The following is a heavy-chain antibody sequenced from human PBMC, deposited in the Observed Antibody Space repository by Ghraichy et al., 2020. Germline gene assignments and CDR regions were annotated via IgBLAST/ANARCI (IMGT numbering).Heavy chain of an antibody. CDR3: ARSGYCSGGYCYQLYYYYMDV. D-gene: IGHD2-15*01. CDR2: IYHSGSS. Sequence: TLSLTCAVSGGSISSSNWWTWVRQPPGKGLEWIGEIYHSGSSNYSPSLKSRVTISVDKSKNQFSLELSSVTAADTAVYYCARSGYCSGGYCYQLYYYYMDVWGKGATVTVSS. CDR1: GGSISSSNW. J-gene: IGHJ6*03. V-gene: IGHV4-4*02.